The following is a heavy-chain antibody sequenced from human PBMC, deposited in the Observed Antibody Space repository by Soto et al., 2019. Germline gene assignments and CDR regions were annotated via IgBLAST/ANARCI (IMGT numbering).Heavy chain of an antibody. Sequence: PGGSLRLSCAASGFTFSSYAMSWVRQPPGKGLEWVSVISGSGDTTYYADSVKGRFTISRDNSKNTLYLQMNSLRAEDTAVYYCAKDRGSGDHANTKVDYWGQGTLVTVSS. D-gene: IGHD4-17*01. J-gene: IGHJ4*02. CDR3: AKDRGSGDHANTKVDY. V-gene: IGHV3-23*01. CDR2: ISGSGDTT. CDR1: GFTFSSYA.